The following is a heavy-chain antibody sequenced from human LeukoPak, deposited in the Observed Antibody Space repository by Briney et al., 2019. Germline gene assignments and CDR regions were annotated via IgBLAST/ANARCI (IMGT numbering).Heavy chain of an antibody. D-gene: IGHD6-19*01. Sequence: GGSLRLSCTASGFTFNIYSMHWVRQAPGKGLEWVAVISYDGSNKYYADSVKGRFTIPRDNSKNTLYLQMNSLRAEDTAVYYCARDGEPTLGIAVAGPFDYWGQGTLVTVSS. CDR1: GFTFNIYS. J-gene: IGHJ4*02. V-gene: IGHV3-30*03. CDR3: ARDGEPTLGIAVAGPFDY. CDR2: ISYDGSNK.